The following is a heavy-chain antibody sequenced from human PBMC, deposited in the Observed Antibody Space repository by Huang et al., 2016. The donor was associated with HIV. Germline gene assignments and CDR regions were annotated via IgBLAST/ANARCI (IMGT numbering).Heavy chain of an antibody. V-gene: IGHV4-34*01. CDR1: GGSFSGDY. J-gene: IGHJ3*02. CDR2: IKHSGST. Sequence: QVQLQQWGAGLLKPSETLSLTCAFYGGSFSGDYWCWIRQSPGKGLEWIGEIKHSGSTNYNPSLKSRLTRSVDTSKNQFSLKLSSVTAADTAVYYCARERMMSWLDDHDAFDIWGQGTMVTVSS. CDR3: ARERMMSWLDDHDAFDI. D-gene: IGHD1-1*01.